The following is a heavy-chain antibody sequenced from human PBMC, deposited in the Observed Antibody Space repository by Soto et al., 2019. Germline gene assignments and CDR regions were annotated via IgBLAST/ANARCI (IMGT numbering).Heavy chain of an antibody. D-gene: IGHD3-9*01. CDR2: INHSGST. V-gene: IGHV4-34*01. Sequence: KPSETLSLTCAVYGGSFSGYYWSWIRQPPGKGLEWIGGINHSGSTNYNPSLKSRVTISVDTSKNQFSLKLSSVTAADTAVYYCAGGVPQLTGYYTPFDYWGQGTLVTVSS. CDR3: AGGVPQLTGYYTPFDY. CDR1: GGSFSGYY. J-gene: IGHJ4*02.